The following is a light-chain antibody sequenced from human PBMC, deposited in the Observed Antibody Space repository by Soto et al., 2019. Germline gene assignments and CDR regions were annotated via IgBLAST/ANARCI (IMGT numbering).Light chain of an antibody. CDR3: PPHQSSLRGHI. V-gene: IGLV1-40*01. Sequence: SVLRQPPSLSAAPGQRVSISCTGSSSNSGAAYDLHWYQQLPGRAPKLLIYGNTNRPSAVPDRFSGAKAGTSASLAITGLEAEDEAHYYRPPHQSSLRGHILGSERKVT. CDR2: GNT. CDR1: SSNSGAAYD. J-gene: IGLJ1*01.